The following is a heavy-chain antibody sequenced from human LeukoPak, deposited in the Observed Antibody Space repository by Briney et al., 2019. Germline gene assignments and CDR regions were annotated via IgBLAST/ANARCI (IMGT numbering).Heavy chain of an antibody. CDR1: GYTFTGYY. V-gene: IGHV1-2*02. Sequence: ASVKVSFKASGYTFTGYYMHWVRQAPGQGLQWMGWINPNGGDTNYAQKFQGQVTISADKSITTAYLQWSSLKASDIAMYYCARGTLNYYDDSSYGLFDSWGQGTLVTVSS. J-gene: IGHJ4*02. D-gene: IGHD3-22*01. CDR3: ARGTLNYYDDSSYGLFDS. CDR2: INPNGGDT.